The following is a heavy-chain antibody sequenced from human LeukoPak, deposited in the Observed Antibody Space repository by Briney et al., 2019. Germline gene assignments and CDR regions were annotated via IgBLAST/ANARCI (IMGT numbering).Heavy chain of an antibody. Sequence: PGGSLRLSCAASGFTFSGYGMHWVRQAPGKGLEWVTFIRYDGSNNKYADSVKGRFTISRDNFQITLYLQMNSLRPEDTALYYCAKDLAWGFDYWGQGTLVTVSS. D-gene: IGHD7-27*01. J-gene: IGHJ4*02. CDR3: AKDLAWGFDY. CDR1: GFTFSGYG. CDR2: IRYDGSNN. V-gene: IGHV3-30*02.